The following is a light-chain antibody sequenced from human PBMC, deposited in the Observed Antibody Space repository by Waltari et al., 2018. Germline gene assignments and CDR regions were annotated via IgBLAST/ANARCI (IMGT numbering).Light chain of an antibody. CDR3: NSRENNNKYIFV. J-gene: IGLJ1*01. CDR1: SLRNYV. CDR2: DRN. V-gene: IGLV3-19*01. Sequence: SSELPQDPAASVALGQTVTITCHGDSLRNYVANWYQQKPGQAPVLVIYDRNNRPSGIPDRFSASRSGDTASLTITGAQAEDEADYYCNSRENNNKYIFVFGSGTKVSVL.